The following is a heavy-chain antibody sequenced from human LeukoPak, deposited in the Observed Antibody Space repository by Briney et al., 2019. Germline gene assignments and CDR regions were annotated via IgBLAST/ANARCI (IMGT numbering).Heavy chain of an antibody. CDR3: ARDRGSYTGWFDP. V-gene: IGHV4-30-4*01. Sequence: SETLSLTCAVYGGSFSGYYWSWIRQPPGKGLEWIGYIYYSGSTYYNPSLKSRVTISVDTSKNQFSLKLSSVTAADTAVYYCARDRGSYTGWFDPWGQGTLVTVSS. D-gene: IGHD1-26*01. J-gene: IGHJ5*02. CDR1: GGSFSGYY. CDR2: IYYSGST.